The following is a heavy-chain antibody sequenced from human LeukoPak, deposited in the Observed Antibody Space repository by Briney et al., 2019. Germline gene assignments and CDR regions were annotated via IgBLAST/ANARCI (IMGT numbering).Heavy chain of an antibody. D-gene: IGHD2-2*01. CDR3: ARGLQLRKPPFDP. CDR2: IYPTGGGT. Sequence: ASVKVSCKASGYTFTSYYIHWVRQAPGQGLEWMGVIYPTGGGTTYAQKFQGRVTMTRDTSTSTAYMELSSLRSEDTAVYYCARGLQLRKPPFDPWGQGTLVTVSS. CDR1: GYTFTSYY. J-gene: IGHJ5*02. V-gene: IGHV1-46*01.